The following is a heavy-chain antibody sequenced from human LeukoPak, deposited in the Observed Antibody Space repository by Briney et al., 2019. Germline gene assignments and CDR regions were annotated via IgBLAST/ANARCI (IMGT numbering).Heavy chain of an antibody. CDR1: GYTFTSYD. D-gene: IGHD6-19*01. CDR3: ARGEGSSGWYKKDY. V-gene: IGHV1-8*01. Sequence: ASVKVSCKASGYTFTSYDINWVRQATGQGLEWMGWMNPNSGDTGYAQKFQGRVTMTRNTSISTACMELSSLRSEDTAVYYCARGEGSSGWYKKDYWGQGTLVTVSS. J-gene: IGHJ4*02. CDR2: MNPNSGDT.